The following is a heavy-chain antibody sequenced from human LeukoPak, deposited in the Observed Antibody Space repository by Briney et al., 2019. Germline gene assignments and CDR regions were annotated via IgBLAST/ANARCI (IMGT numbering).Heavy chain of an antibody. J-gene: IGHJ4*02. V-gene: IGHV4-34*01. Sequence: SETLSLTCAVYGGSFSGYYWSWIRQPPGKGLEWIGEINHSGSTNYNPSLKSRVTISVDTSKNQFSLKVSSVTAADTAVYYCARLVQQSPYYFDYWGQGTLVTVSS. CDR1: GGSFSGYY. D-gene: IGHD1-1*01. CDR3: ARLVQQSPYYFDY. CDR2: INHSGST.